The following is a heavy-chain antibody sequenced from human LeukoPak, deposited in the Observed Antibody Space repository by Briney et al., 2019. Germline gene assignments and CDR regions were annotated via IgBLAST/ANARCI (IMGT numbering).Heavy chain of an antibody. CDR3: ARNAQQQNWFDP. V-gene: IGHV5-51*01. D-gene: IGHD1/OR15-1a*01. Sequence: GESLKISCKGSGYSFTTFWIGWVRQMPGKGLEWMGIINPGDSTTKYSPSFQGQVTISADKSISTAYLQWSSLKAPDTAIYYCARNAQQQNWFDPWGQGTLVTVSP. CDR1: GYSFTTFW. CDR2: INPGDSTT. J-gene: IGHJ5*02.